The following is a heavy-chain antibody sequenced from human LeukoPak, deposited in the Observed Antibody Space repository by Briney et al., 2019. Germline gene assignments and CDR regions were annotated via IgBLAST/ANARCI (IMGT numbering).Heavy chain of an antibody. CDR1: GFTFSSYG. Sequence: GGSLRLSCAASGFTFSSYGMSWVRQAPGKGREWVSAISGSGGSTYYADSVKGRFTISRDNSKSTLYLQMNSLRAEDTAVYYCAKEGVAYFDYWGQGTLVTVSS. V-gene: IGHV3-23*01. J-gene: IGHJ4*02. CDR3: AKEGVAYFDY. CDR2: ISGSGGST. D-gene: IGHD2-15*01.